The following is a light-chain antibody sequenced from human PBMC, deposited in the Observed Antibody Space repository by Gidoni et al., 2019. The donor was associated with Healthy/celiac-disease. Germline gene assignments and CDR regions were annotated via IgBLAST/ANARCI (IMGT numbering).Light chain of an antibody. J-gene: IGKJ1*01. CDR3: QQYYSYPTWT. CDR2: AAS. Sequence: DPVTITCRASQGISSYLAWYQQKPGKAPKLLIYAASTLQSGVPSRFSGSGSGTDFTLTISCLQSEDFATYYCQQYYSYPTWTFGQGTKVEIK. V-gene: IGKV1-8*01. CDR1: QGISSY.